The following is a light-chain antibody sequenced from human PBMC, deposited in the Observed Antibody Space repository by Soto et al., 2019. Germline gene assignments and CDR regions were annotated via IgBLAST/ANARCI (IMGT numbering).Light chain of an antibody. J-gene: IGKJ2*01. Sequence: EIVLTQSPGTLSLSPGERATLSCRASQSVSSSYLAWYQQKPGQAPRPLIYGASSRATSIPDRFSGSGSGTDFTLTISRLEPEDFAVYYGLQYGSSPYTFGQGTKLEIK. CDR2: GAS. CDR3: LQYGSSPYT. V-gene: IGKV3-20*01. CDR1: QSVSSSY.